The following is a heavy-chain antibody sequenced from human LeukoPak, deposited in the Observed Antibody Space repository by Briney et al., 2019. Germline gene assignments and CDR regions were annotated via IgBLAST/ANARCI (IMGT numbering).Heavy chain of an antibody. CDR2: ISPNSGGT. J-gene: IGHJ4*02. CDR3: ARDSSGSYLDY. D-gene: IGHD1-26*01. CDR1: GYTFTGYY. V-gene: IGHV1-2*02. Sequence: ASVKVSCKASGYTFTGYYLHWVRQAPGQGLEWMGWISPNSGGTHYAQKFQGRVTMTRDTSISTAYMELSRLTSDDTAVFYSARDSSGSYLDYWGQGTLVTVSS.